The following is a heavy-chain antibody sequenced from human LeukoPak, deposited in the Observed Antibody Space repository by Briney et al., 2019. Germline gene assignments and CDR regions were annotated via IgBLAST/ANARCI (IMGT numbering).Heavy chain of an antibody. Sequence: SETLPLTCAVSGYSIRSGDYWGWIRQSPGKGLEWIGSIYHSGSTHYNPSLKSRVTISVDTSKNQFSLMLSSVTAADTAIYYCARNRSVTTTPGFDHWGQGTLVTVSS. V-gene: IGHV4-38-2*01. CDR2: IYHSGST. D-gene: IGHD4-17*01. J-gene: IGHJ4*02. CDR1: GYSIRSGDY. CDR3: ARNRSVTTTPGFDH.